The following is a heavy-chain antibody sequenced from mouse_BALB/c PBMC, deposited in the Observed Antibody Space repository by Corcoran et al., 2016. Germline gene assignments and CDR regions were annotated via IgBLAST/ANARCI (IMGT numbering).Heavy chain of an antibody. CDR3: ARNDYGRLYFDY. V-gene: IGHV3-6*02. D-gene: IGHD1-1*01. J-gene: IGHJ2*01. CDR2: ISYDGRN. Sequence: DVQLQESGPGLVKPSQSLSLTCSVTVYSINSGYYWNWIRQFPGNKLEWMGYISYDGRNNYNPSLKNRISITRYTSKNQFFLKLNSVTTEDTATYYCARNDYGRLYFDYWGQGTTLTVSS. CDR1: VYSINSGYY.